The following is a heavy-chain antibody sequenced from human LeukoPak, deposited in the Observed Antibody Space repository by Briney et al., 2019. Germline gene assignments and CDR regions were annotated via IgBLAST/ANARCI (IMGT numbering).Heavy chain of an antibody. Sequence: GGSLRLSCAASGFTFSNAWMSWVRQAPGKGLEWVGRIKSKTDGGTTDYAAPVKGRFTISRDDSKNTLYLQMNSLKTEDTAVYYCTTGPYERELLVENAFDIWGQGTMVTVSS. D-gene: IGHD1-26*01. CDR1: GFTFSNAW. CDR2: IKSKTDGGTT. J-gene: IGHJ3*02. CDR3: TTGPYERELLVENAFDI. V-gene: IGHV3-15*01.